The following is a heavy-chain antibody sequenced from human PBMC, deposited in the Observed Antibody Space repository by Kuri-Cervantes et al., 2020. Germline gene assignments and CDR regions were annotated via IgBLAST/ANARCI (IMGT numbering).Heavy chain of an antibody. CDR2: SRDKRSSYTT. D-gene: IGHD1-26*01. J-gene: IGHJ4*02. CDR3: AKSFKVGATASDF. CDR1: GFTFNNAW. V-gene: IGHV3-72*01. Sequence: LSLTCAASGFTFNNAWMSWVRQAPGKGLEWVGRSRDKRSSYTTEYAASVKGRFTFSRDDSKNSLYLQMNSLKTEDTAVYYCAKSFKVGATASDFWGQGTLVTVSS.